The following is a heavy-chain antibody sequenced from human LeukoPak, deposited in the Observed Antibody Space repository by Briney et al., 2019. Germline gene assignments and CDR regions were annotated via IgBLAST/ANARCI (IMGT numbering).Heavy chain of an antibody. Sequence: ASVKVSCKASGYTFTGYYMHWVRQAPGQGLEWMGWINPNSGGTNYAQKFQGRVTMTRDTSISTAYMELSRPRSDDTAVYYCARVSGNSLAVMFDYWGQGTLVTVS. CDR2: INPNSGGT. CDR3: ARVSGNSLAVMFDY. V-gene: IGHV1-2*02. D-gene: IGHD4-23*01. J-gene: IGHJ4*02. CDR1: GYTFTGYY.